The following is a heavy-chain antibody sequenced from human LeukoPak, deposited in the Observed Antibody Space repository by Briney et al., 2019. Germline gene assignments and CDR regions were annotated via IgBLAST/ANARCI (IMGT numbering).Heavy chain of an antibody. V-gene: IGHV4-39*01. CDR3: ARRGVVATPDANF. D-gene: IGHD5-12*01. CDR1: GGSISSSRYC. Sequence: SETLSLTCTVSGGSISSSRYCWGWIRQPPGKGLEWIGSIYYTGSTYYNPSLRSRVSISVDTSKNQFTLKLSSVTAADTAVYYCARRGVVATPDANFWGQGTLVTVSS. CDR2: IYYTGST. J-gene: IGHJ4*02.